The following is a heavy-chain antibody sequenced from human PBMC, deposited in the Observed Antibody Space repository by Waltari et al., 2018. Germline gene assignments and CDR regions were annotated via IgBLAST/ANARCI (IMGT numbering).Heavy chain of an antibody. Sequence: QVQLQESGPGLVKPSETLSLTCTVSGGSISSYYWSWIRQPPGKGLEWIGYIYYRGSTNYNPSLKSRVTISVDTSKNQFSLKLSSVTAADTAVYYCARGGGHIIDYWGQGTLVTVSS. J-gene: IGHJ4*02. D-gene: IGHD3-16*01. CDR3: ARGGGHIIDY. CDR2: IYYRGST. V-gene: IGHV4-59*01. CDR1: GGSISSYY.